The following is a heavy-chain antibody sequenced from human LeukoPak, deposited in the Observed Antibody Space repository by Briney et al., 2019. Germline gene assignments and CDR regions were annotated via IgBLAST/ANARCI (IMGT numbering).Heavy chain of an antibody. Sequence: GGSLRLSCTASGFTSSHFSMNWVRLAPGKGLQWVSSISGSSKTIYYGDSVKGRFTISRDNAKNSLYLQMNGLRDEDAALYFCARDSGNYIDYWGQGTQVVVSS. D-gene: IGHD2/OR15-2a*01. CDR1: GFTSSHFS. V-gene: IGHV3-48*02. CDR3: ARDSGNYIDY. CDR2: ISGSSKTI. J-gene: IGHJ4*01.